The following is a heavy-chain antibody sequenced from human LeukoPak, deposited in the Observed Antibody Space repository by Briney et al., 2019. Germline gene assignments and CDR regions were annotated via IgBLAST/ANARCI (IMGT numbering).Heavy chain of an antibody. J-gene: IGHJ4*02. Sequence: PSETLSLTCGVFGGSVTDYYWTWIRQSPGKGLEWIGYIYYSGSTYYNPSLKSRVTISVDTSKNQFSLKLSSVTAADTAVYYCARVPGYYDSSDFDYWGQGTLVTVSS. D-gene: IGHD3-22*01. CDR3: ARVPGYYDSSDFDY. V-gene: IGHV4-30-4*08. CDR1: GGSVTDYY. CDR2: IYYSGST.